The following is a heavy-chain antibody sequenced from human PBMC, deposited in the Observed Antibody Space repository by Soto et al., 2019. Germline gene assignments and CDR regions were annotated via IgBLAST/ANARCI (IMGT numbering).Heavy chain of an antibody. J-gene: IGHJ3*02. Sequence: SVKVSCKASGGTFSNHAINWVRQAPGQGLEWMGRIIPIFTTTDYAQRFQGRVTITADESTITAYMELSSLKHDDTAVYYCAREVAADGTFREDVFDIWGQGTMVTVSS. V-gene: IGHV1-69*13. CDR1: GGTFSNHA. D-gene: IGHD6-13*01. CDR2: IIPIFTTT. CDR3: AREVAADGTFREDVFDI.